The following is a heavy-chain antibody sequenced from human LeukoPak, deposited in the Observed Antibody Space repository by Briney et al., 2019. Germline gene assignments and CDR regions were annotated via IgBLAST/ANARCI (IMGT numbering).Heavy chain of an antibody. D-gene: IGHD6-13*01. Sequence: SETLSLTCTVSGGSISSSSYYWGWIRQPPGKGLEWIGSIYYSGSTYYNPSLKSRVTISVDTSKNQFSLKLSSVTAADTAVYYRARLDSSSWFWGQGTLVTVSS. CDR3: ARLDSSSWF. V-gene: IGHV4-39*01. CDR2: IYYSGST. CDR1: GGSISSSSYY. J-gene: IGHJ4*02.